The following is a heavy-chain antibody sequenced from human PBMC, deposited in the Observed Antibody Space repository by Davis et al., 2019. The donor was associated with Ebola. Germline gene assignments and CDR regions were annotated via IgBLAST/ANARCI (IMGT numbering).Heavy chain of an antibody. D-gene: IGHD6-19*01. J-gene: IGHJ5*02. CDR2: IRRDGSNK. CDR3: ARATHAGYSSGWYWFDP. CDR1: GFTFSSYA. Sequence: GGSLRLSCAASGFTFSSYAMTWARQAPGKGLEWVAFIRRDGSNKYYADSVKGRFTISRHNSKNTLYLQMNSLRAEDTAVYYCARATHAGYSSGWYWFDPWGQGTLVTVSS. V-gene: IGHV3-30*02.